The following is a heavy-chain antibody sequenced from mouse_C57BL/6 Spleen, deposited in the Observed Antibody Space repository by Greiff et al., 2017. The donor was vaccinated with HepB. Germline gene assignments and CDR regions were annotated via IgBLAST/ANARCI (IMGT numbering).Heavy chain of an antibody. CDR3: ASNYSFAY. Sequence: EVMLVESGGDLVKPGGSLKLSCAASGFTFSSYGMSWVRQTPDKRLEWVATISSGGSYTYYPDSVKGRFTISRDNAKNTLYLQTSSLKSEDTAMYYCASNYSFAYWGQGTLVTVSA. J-gene: IGHJ3*01. D-gene: IGHD1-3*01. CDR2: ISSGGSYT. V-gene: IGHV5-6*01. CDR1: GFTFSSYG.